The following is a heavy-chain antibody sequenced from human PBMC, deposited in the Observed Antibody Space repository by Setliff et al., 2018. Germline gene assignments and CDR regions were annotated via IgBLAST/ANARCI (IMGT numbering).Heavy chain of an antibody. CDR2: INPSGGLT. Sequence: GASVKVSCKASGYTLTNYYMHWVRQAPGQGLEWMGIINPSGGLTRYAQKFQGRVTMTRDTSTSTVYMEVSSLRSEDTAVYYCARDRYYNSWSGTSITAPHDAFDIWGQGTMVPSPQ. V-gene: IGHV1-46*03. CDR3: ARDRYYNSWSGTSITAPHDAFDI. CDR1: GYTLTNYY. D-gene: IGHD3-3*01. J-gene: IGHJ3*02.